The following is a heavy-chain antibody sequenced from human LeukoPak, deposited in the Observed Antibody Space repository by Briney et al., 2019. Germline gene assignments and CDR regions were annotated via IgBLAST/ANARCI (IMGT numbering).Heavy chain of an antibody. CDR2: IYYSGST. V-gene: IGHV4-59*12. CDR1: GGSISSYY. D-gene: IGHD3-22*01. Sequence: PSETLSLTCTVSGGSISSYYWSWIRQPPGKGLEWIGYIYYSGSTNYNPSLKSRVTMSVDTSKNQFSLKVNSVTAADTAVYYCARGNYDSTGYYYMGDTLDIWGQGTMATVSS. J-gene: IGHJ3*02. CDR3: ARGNYDSTGYYYMGDTLDI.